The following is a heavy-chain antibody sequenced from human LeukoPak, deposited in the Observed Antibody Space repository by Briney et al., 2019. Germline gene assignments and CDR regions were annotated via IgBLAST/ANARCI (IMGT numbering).Heavy chain of an antibody. D-gene: IGHD7-27*01. CDR3: AKDLGTTNDY. CDR2: ISYDGSNK. Sequence: GGSLRLSCAASGFTFSSYGMHWVRQAPGKGLEWVAVISYDGSNKYYADSVKGRFTISRNNSKNTLYLQMNSLRAEDAAVYYCAKDLGTTNDYWGQGTLVTVSS. CDR1: GFTFSSYG. V-gene: IGHV3-30*18. J-gene: IGHJ4*02.